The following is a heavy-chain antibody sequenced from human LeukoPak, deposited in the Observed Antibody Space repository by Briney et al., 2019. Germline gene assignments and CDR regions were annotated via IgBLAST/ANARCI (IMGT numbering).Heavy chain of an antibody. Sequence: PSQTLSLTCTVSGDSISSGSYYWSWIRQPAGKGLEWIGRIYTSGSTNYNPSLKSRVTMSVDTSKNQFSLKLSSVTAADTAVYYCARDRWGELEPSPDDAFDIWGQGTMVTVSS. CDR2: IYTSGST. J-gene: IGHJ3*02. CDR3: ARDRWGELEPSPDDAFDI. D-gene: IGHD3-16*01. CDR1: GDSISSGSYY. V-gene: IGHV4-61*02.